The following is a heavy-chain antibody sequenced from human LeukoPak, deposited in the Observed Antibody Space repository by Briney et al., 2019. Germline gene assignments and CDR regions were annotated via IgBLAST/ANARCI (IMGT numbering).Heavy chain of an antibody. V-gene: IGHV3-23*01. Sequence: GGSLRLSCAASGFTFSSYALSWVRQAPGKGLEWVSGFGDTGMPHYRDSVKGRFSISRDNSKNTFYLQMNSLRAEDTAIYYCARWDGYGDLWGRGTLITVSS. D-gene: IGHD5-12*01. CDR2: FGDTGMP. CDR3: ARWDGYGDL. CDR1: GFTFSSYA. J-gene: IGHJ2*01.